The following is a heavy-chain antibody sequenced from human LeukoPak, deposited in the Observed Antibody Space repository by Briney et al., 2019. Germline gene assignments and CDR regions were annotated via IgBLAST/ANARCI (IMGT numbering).Heavy chain of an antibody. CDR3: TRNLVGYDPFDI. D-gene: IGHD1-26*01. CDR1: GYTFKDYY. J-gene: IGHJ3*02. V-gene: IGHV1-2*02. Sequence: ASVKVSCKASGYTFKDYYIHWVRQVPGQGLEWMGRMNPDGGRTDYAQNFQGRVTMTSDMSIDTAYLDLTRLRSDDTATYFRTRNLVGYDPFDIWGQGTLVTVSS. CDR2: MNPDGGRT.